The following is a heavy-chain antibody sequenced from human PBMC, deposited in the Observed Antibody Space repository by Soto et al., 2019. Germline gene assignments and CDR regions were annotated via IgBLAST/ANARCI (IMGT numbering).Heavy chain of an antibody. Sequence: ETLSLTCAVYGGSFSGYYWSWVRQAPGKGLEWVSAISGSGGSTYYADSVKGRFTISRDNSKNTLYLQMNSLRAEDTAVYYCAKGSTPGHDYYYYYGMDVWGQGTTVTVSS. J-gene: IGHJ6*02. D-gene: IGHD2-15*01. V-gene: IGHV3-23*01. CDR2: ISGSGGST. CDR1: GGSFSGYY. CDR3: AKGSTPGHDYYYYYGMDV.